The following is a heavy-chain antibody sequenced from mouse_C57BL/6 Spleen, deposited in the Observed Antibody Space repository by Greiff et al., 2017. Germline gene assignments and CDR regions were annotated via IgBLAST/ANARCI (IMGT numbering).Heavy chain of an antibody. CDR1: GYTFTSYW. J-gene: IGHJ1*03. V-gene: IGHV1-5*01. CDR3: TRGVGSSYWYFDV. CDR2: IYPGNSDT. Sequence: VQLQQSGTVLARPGASVKMSCKTSGYTFTSYWMHWVKQRPGQGLEWIGAIYPGNSDTSYNQKFKGKAKLTAVTSASTAYMELSSLTNEDSAVYYCTRGVGSSYWYFDVWGTGTTVTVSS. D-gene: IGHD1-1*01.